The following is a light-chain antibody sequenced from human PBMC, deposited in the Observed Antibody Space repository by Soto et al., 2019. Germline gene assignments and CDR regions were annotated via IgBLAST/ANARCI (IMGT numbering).Light chain of an antibody. CDR1: QSVSSY. CDR3: QQRSNWPPAIT. V-gene: IGKV3-11*01. Sequence: EIVLTQSPATLSLSPGERATLSCRCSQSVSSYLAWYQQKPGPAPKLLIYDASNRATGIPARFSGSGSGTDFTRTISSLEPEDFAFYYCQQRSNWPPAITLGQGTRLEIK. J-gene: IGKJ5*01. CDR2: DAS.